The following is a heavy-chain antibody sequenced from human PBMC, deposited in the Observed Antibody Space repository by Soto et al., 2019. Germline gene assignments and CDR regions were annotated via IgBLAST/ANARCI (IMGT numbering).Heavy chain of an antibody. CDR3: ARIRAVTTWGENKPDTFDI. D-gene: IGHD4-17*01. V-gene: IGHV2-26*01. J-gene: IGHJ3*02. CDR1: GFSLSNARMG. Sequence: QVTLKESGPVLVKPTETLTLTCTVSGFSLSNARMGVSWIRQPPGKALECLAHIFSNDEKSYSTSLKSRLTISKDTSKSQVVLTMTNMDPVDTATYYCARIRAVTTWGENKPDTFDIWGQGTMVTVSS. CDR2: IFSNDEK.